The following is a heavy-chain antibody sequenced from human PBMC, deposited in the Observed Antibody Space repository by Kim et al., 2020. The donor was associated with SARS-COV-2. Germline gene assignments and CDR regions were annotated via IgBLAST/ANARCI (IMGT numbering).Heavy chain of an antibody. J-gene: IGHJ4*02. CDR2: IYYSGSA. CDR3: ARGSGCSRTTCSFDY. Sequence: SDTLSLTCTVSGGSISSYYWSWIRQPPGKGLEWIGYIYYSGSANYNPSLKSRVTISVDTSKNQFSLKLSSVTAADTAIYYCARGSGCSRTTCSFDYWGQGTLVTVSS. V-gene: IGHV4-59*01. D-gene: IGHD2-2*01. CDR1: GGSISSYY.